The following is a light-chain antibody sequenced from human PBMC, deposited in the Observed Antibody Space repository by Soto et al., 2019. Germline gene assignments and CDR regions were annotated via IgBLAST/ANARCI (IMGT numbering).Light chain of an antibody. V-gene: IGKV1-6*01. CDR1: EGIYNS. CDR3: LQDYNYPAT. CDR2: AAS. J-gene: IGKJ4*01. Sequence: EMTQPPSSLPASVGDRVTITCQTSEGIYNSLNWYQQKPGKAPKLLIDAASSLQSGVPSRFSGSGSGTDFTLTISSLQPEDFATYYCLQDYNYPATFGGGTKVDI.